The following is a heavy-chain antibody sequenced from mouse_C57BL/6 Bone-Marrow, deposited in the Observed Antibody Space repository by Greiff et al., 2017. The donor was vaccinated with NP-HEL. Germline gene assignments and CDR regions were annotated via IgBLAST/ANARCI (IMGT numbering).Heavy chain of an antibody. CDR2: ISSGGDYI. CDR3: TRGDYLYAMDY. D-gene: IGHD5-5*01. V-gene: IGHV5-9-1*02. J-gene: IGHJ4*01. Sequence: EVMLVESGEGLVKPGGSLKLSCAASGFTFSSYAMSWVRQTPEKRLEWVAYISSGGDYIYYADTVKGRFTISRDNARNTLYLQMSSLKSEDTAMYYCTRGDYLYAMDYWGQGTSVTVSS. CDR1: GFTFSSYA.